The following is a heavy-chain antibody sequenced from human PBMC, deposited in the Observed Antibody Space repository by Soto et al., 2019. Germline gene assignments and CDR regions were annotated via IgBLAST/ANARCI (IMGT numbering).Heavy chain of an antibody. J-gene: IGHJ4*02. CDR1: GFTFSSYG. V-gene: IGHV3-30*18. CDR3: AKGAAYDILTGYYQFDY. D-gene: IGHD3-9*01. CDR2: ISYDGSNK. Sequence: PGGSLRLSCAASGFTFSSYGMHWVRQAPGKGLEWVAVISYDGSNKYYADSVKGRFTISRDNSKNTLYLQMNSLRAEDTAVYYCAKGAAYDILTGYYQFDYWGQGTLVTVSS.